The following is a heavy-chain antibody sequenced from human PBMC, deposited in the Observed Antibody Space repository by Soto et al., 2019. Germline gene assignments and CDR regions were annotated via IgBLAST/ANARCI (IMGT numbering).Heavy chain of an antibody. CDR1: GYTFTSYG. CDR3: ARDRLGYCSSTSCYAFDI. CDR2: ISAYNGNT. V-gene: IGHV1-18*01. D-gene: IGHD2-2*01. Sequence: GESLKISCKASGYTFTSYGISWVRQVPGQGLEWMGWISAYNGNTNYAQKLQGRVTMTTDTSTSTAYMELRSLRSDDTAVYYCARDRLGYCSSTSCYAFDIWGQGTMVTVSS. J-gene: IGHJ3*02.